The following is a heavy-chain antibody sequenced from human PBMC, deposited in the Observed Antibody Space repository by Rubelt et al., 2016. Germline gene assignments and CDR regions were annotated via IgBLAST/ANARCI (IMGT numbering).Heavy chain of an antibody. J-gene: IGHJ3*02. CDR2: IYYSGST. D-gene: IGHD6-13*01. V-gene: IGHV4-59*12. CDR3: ARGMYSSSWFAI. CDR1: GGSISSYY. Sequence: QVQLQESGPGLVKPSETLSLTCTVSGGSISSYYWSWIRQPPGKGLEWIGYIYYSGSTNYNPSLKSRVTISVDKSKNQFSLKLGYVTAADTAVYYCARGMYSSSWFAIWGQGTMVTVSS.